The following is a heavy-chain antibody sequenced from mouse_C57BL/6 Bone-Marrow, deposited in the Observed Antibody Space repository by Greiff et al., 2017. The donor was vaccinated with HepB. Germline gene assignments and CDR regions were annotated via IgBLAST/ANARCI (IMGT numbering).Heavy chain of an antibody. V-gene: IGHV5-4*01. D-gene: IGHD1-1*01. Sequence: DVKLVESGGGLVKPGGSLKLSCAASGFTFSSYAMSWVRQTPEKRLEWVATISDGGSYTYYPDNVKGRFTISRDNAKNNLYLQMSHLKSEDTAMYYCARDPPYYYGSTFDYWGQGTTLTVSS. CDR2: ISDGGSYT. J-gene: IGHJ2*01. CDR1: GFTFSSYA. CDR3: ARDPPYYYGSTFDY.